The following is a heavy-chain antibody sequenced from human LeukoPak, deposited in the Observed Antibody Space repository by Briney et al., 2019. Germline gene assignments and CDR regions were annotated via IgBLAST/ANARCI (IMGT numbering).Heavy chain of an antibody. D-gene: IGHD3-22*01. CDR2: ISGSGGST. J-gene: IGHJ4*02. CDR3: SKDRDSTGYFQYFDS. CDR1: GFTFSSYA. Sequence: GGPLRLSCAASGFTFSSYAMSWVRQAPGKGLEWVSAISGSGGSTYYADSVKGRFTISRDNSKDSLYLQMNSLRAEDTAFYYCSKDRDSTGYFQYFDSWGRGTLVTVSS. V-gene: IGHV3-23*01.